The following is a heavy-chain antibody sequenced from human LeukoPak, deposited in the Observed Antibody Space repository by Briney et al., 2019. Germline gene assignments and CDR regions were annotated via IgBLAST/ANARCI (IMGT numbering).Heavy chain of an antibody. D-gene: IGHD1-1*01. J-gene: IGHJ4*02. CDR3: ARDHNYAFDN. CDR2: IGIDSGNT. CDR1: GFPFIEYS. V-gene: IGHV3-48*01. Sequence: GGSLRLSCTASGFPFIEYSMNWVRQAPGKGLEWISYIGIDSGNTKYADSVRGRFTISADKAKHSLYLQMNSLRVEDTAVYYYARDHNYAFDNWGQGTLVSVAS.